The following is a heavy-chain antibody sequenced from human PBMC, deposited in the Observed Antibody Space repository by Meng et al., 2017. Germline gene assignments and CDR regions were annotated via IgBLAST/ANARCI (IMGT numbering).Heavy chain of an antibody. CDR2: NNAGNGNT. V-gene: IGHV1-3*01. D-gene: IGHD2-21*02. CDR1: RYSFTSYA. J-gene: IGHJ4*02. CDR3: ARDLGAGVVTAINY. Sequence: VQLGQLRAEGKTPGASVKVSCKAFRYSFTSYAMHWVGQALGQRLEWMGWNNAGNGNTKYSQKFKGRVTITRDTSESTAYMELSSLRSEDTAVYYCARDLGAGVVTAINYWGQGTLVTVSS.